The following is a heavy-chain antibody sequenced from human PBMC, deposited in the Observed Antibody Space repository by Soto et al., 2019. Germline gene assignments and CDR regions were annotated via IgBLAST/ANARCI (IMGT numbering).Heavy chain of an antibody. CDR3: AREPRGRAYYYDSSGEIHAFDI. CDR1: GGSISSGGYY. D-gene: IGHD3-22*01. J-gene: IGHJ3*02. CDR2: IYYSGST. V-gene: IGHV4-31*03. Sequence: SETLSLTCTVSGGSISSGGYYWSWIRQHPGKGLEWIRYIYYSGSTYYNPSLKSRVTISVETSKNQFSLNLSSVTAADTAVYYCAREPRGRAYYYDSSGEIHAFDIWRQGTMVTVSS.